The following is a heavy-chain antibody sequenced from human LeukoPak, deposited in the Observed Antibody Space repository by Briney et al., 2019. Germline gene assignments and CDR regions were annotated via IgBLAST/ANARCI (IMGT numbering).Heavy chain of an antibody. V-gene: IGHV4-34*01. CDR2: INHSGST. CDR1: GGSFSGYY. CDR3: ARGDVFSRHRRQQFDY. Sequence: SETLSLTCAVYGGSFSGYYWSWIRQPPGKGLDWIGEINHSGSTNYNPSLKSRVTISVDTSKNQFSLKLSSVTAADTAVYYCARGDVFSRHRRQQFDYWGQGTLVTVSS. D-gene: IGHD3-16*01. J-gene: IGHJ4*02.